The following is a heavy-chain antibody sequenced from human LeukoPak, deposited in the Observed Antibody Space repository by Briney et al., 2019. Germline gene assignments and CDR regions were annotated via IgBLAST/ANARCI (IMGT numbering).Heavy chain of an antibody. J-gene: IGHJ4*02. D-gene: IGHD3-3*02. Sequence: GASVKVSCKASGYTFTGYYMHWVRQAPGQGLEWMGWINPNSGGTNYARKFQGRVTMTRDTSISTAYMELSRLRSDDTAVYYCARGRPDISIDYWGQGTLVTVSS. CDR2: INPNSGGT. V-gene: IGHV1-2*02. CDR3: ARGRPDISIDY. CDR1: GYTFTGYY.